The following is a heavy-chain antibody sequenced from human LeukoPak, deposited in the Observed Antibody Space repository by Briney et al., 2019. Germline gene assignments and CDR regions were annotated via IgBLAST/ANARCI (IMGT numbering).Heavy chain of an antibody. CDR2: IYYSGST. Sequence: SETLSLTCTVSGGSISSYYWSWIRQPPGKGLEWIGYIYYSGSTNYNPSLKSRVTISVDTSKNQFSLKLSSVTAADTAVYYCASSGSYFKSDYWGQGTLVTVSS. V-gene: IGHV4-59*08. D-gene: IGHD1-26*01. CDR1: GGSISSYY. J-gene: IGHJ4*02. CDR3: ASSGSYFKSDY.